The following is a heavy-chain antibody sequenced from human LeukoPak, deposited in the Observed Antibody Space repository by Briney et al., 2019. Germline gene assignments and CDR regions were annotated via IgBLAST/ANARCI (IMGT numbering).Heavy chain of an antibody. D-gene: IGHD3-3*01. V-gene: IGHV4-39*01. CDR1: SGSISSNNYY. CDR2: VSYSGST. CDR3: ASQSGYYKNCFDL. J-gene: IGHJ5*02. Sequence: SETLSLTCTVSSGSISSNNYYWGWVRQPPGKGLEWIGSVSYSGSTYYNPSLRSRVTISVDTSKNQFSLKVRSVTVADTAFYYCASQSGYYKNCFDLWGQGTLVTVSS.